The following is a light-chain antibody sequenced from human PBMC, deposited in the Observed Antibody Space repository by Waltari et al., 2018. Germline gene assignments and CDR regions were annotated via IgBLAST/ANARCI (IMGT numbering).Light chain of an antibody. CDR2: DVS. Sequence: QSALTQPASVSGSPGQSVPIPCTGSSSDIGAYDYVSWYQQHPGKGPKLLVYDVSQRPSGVSNRFSGSKSGNTASLVISGLRAEDEADYYCSSYSSTSTFYVFGTGTTVTVL. V-gene: IGLV2-14*03. CDR3: SSYSSTSTFYV. J-gene: IGLJ1*01. CDR1: SSDIGAYDY.